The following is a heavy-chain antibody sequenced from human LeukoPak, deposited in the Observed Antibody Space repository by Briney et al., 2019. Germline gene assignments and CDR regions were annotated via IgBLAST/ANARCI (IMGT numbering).Heavy chain of an antibody. CDR3: ARCGVGGIDKAFGL. Sequence: SVKVSCKASGGTFSSYAISWVRQAPGQGLEWMGRIIPILGIANYAQKFQGRVTITTDKSTSTAYMELSSLRSEDTAVYYCARCGVGGIDKAFGLWGQGTLVTVFS. D-gene: IGHD3-16*01. J-gene: IGHJ4*02. V-gene: IGHV1-69*04. CDR1: GGTFSSYA. CDR2: IIPILGIA.